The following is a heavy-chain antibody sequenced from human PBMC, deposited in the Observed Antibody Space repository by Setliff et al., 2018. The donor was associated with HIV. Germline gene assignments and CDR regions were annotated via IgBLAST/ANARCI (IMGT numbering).Heavy chain of an antibody. J-gene: IGHJ5*01. Sequence: ASVKVSCKASGYTFTAYYLHWVRQAPGQGLEWMGWINPNSGGTDYAQKFRGRVTMTRDTSSRTAYMDLSRLTSGDTAVYYCAKVASVTMIRGALGSWGQGTLVTVSS. CDR3: AKVASVTMIRGALGS. V-gene: IGHV1-2*02. CDR2: INPNSGGT. CDR1: GYTFTAYY. D-gene: IGHD3-10*01.